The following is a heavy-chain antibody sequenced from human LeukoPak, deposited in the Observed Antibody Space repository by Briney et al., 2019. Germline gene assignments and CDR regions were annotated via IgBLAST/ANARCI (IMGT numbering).Heavy chain of an antibody. Sequence: GGSLRLSCAASGFTVSSNYMSWVRQAPGKGLEWVSVIHKNAITSYADTVKGRFTISRDNSKNTLYLQMNSLRVDDTAVYYCARSLRVRGVPDYMDVWGKGTTVTVSS. CDR2: IHKNAIT. CDR3: ARSLRVRGVPDYMDV. J-gene: IGHJ6*03. V-gene: IGHV3-53*01. D-gene: IGHD3-10*01. CDR1: GFTVSSNY.